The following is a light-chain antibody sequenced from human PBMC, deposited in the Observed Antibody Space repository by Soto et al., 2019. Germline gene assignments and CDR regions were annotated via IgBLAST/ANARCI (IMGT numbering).Light chain of an antibody. V-gene: IGKV1-5*01. CDR1: QSISSW. J-gene: IGKJ1*01. Sequence: DIQMTQSPSTLSASVGDRVTITCWASQSISSWLAWYQQKPGKAPKLLIYDASSLESGVPSRFSGSGSGTEFTLTISSLQPDDFATYYCQQYNSYSVTFGQGTKVDIK. CDR3: QQYNSYSVT. CDR2: DAS.